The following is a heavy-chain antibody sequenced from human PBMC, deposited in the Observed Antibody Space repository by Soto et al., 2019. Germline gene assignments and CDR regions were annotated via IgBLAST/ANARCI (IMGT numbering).Heavy chain of an antibody. CDR1: GDSVSSRSAA. CDR2: TYYRSKWYN. V-gene: IGHV6-1*01. CDR3: ARTKSVLDY. Sequence: SQTLSLTCAISGDSVSSRSAAWNWIRQAPARGLEWRGRTYYRSKWYNEYAVSVKSRITINPDTSKNQFSLQLNSVPPEDTAMYYCARTKSVLDYWGRATLVTVSS. J-gene: IGHJ4*02.